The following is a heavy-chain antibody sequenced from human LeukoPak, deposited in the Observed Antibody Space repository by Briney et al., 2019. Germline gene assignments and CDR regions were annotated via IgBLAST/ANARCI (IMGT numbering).Heavy chain of an antibody. D-gene: IGHD3-16*02. CDR2: IWYDGSQK. CDR3: AKDYHVLGTYRSPFDY. J-gene: IGHJ4*02. V-gene: IGHV3-33*06. Sequence: QPGGSLRLSCASSGFTFSSYGMHWVRQAPGKGLQWVASIWYDGSQKYYADSVKGRFTISRDNFVNTIYLQMDSLVSEDTAVYYCAKDYHVLGTYRSPFDYWGQGTLVTVSS. CDR1: GFTFSSYG.